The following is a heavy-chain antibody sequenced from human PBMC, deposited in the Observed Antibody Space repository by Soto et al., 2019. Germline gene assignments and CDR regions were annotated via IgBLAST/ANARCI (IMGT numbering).Heavy chain of an antibody. CDR3: ARGRVGDILTGYYYYFDY. Sequence: PSETLSLTCTVSGGSISSYYWSWIRQPPGKGLEWIGYIYYTGSTNYNPSLKSRVTISVDTSKNQFSLKLTSVTAADTAVYYCARGRVGDILTGYYYYFDYWGQGTLVTVSS. D-gene: IGHD3-9*01. V-gene: IGHV4-59*12. J-gene: IGHJ4*02. CDR2: IYYTGST. CDR1: GGSISSYY.